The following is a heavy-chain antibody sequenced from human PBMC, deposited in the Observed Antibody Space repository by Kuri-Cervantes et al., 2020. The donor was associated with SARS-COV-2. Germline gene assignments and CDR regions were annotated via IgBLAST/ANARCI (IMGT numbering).Heavy chain of an antibody. Sequence: GESLKISCEVSGFLFSASAIHWVRQASGKGLEWVGRVRGKANNYATAYAASVKGRFTISRDDLKNMAYLQMNSLKTEDTAVYYCTRDDFWSGYYPYWGQGTLVTVSS. V-gene: IGHV3-73*01. CDR1: GFLFSASA. J-gene: IGHJ4*02. CDR2: VRGKANNYAT. CDR3: TRDDFWSGYYPY. D-gene: IGHD3-3*01.